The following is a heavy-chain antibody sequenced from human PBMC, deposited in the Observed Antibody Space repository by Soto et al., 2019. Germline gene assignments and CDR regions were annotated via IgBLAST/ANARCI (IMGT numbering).Heavy chain of an antibody. Sequence: SETMSLTCTVSGGYITSGGYYWNWIRQHPGKGLEWIGYFYYSGSTYYNPSLKSRVTISVDTSKNQFSLKLSSVTAADTAVYYCARLPYYYGMDVWGQGTTVTVSS. J-gene: IGHJ6*02. V-gene: IGHV4-39*01. CDR2: FYYSGST. CDR3: ARLPYYYGMDV. CDR1: GGYITSGGYY.